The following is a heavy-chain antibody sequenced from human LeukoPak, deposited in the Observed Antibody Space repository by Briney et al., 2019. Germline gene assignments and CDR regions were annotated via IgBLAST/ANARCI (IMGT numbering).Heavy chain of an antibody. J-gene: IGHJ4*02. Sequence: GTSLRLSCAASGFTFSNFFMHWVRQAPGKGLEWVALIWYDGSKTYYVDSVKGRFTISRDSSKDTVYLQMNSLRAEDTAVYHCARARLGTVTGYHFDYWGQGIPVTVSS. D-gene: IGHD3-9*01. CDR2: IWYDGSKT. CDR1: GFTFSNFF. V-gene: IGHV3-33*01. CDR3: ARARLGTVTGYHFDY.